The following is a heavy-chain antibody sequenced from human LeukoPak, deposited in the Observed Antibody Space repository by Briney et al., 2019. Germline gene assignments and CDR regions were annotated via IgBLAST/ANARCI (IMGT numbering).Heavy chain of an antibody. V-gene: IGHV2-5*02. D-gene: IGHD3-10*01. CDR3: AKAGYGSGSYLRYYYYGMDV. CDR2: IYWDDDK. CDR1: GLSLNTSGVG. Sequence: ESGPTLVKPTQTLTLTCTLSGLSLNTSGVGVGWIRQPPGKALEWPALIYWDDDKRSNPSLKTRLTITKDTSKNQVVLTVTNMDPVDTATYYCAKAGYGSGSYLRYYYYGMDVWGQGTTVTVSS. J-gene: IGHJ6*02.